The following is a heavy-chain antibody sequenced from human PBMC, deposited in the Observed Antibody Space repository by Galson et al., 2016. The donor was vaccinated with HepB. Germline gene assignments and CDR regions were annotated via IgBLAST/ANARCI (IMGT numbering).Heavy chain of an antibody. CDR2: INSNTDGGTT. Sequence: SLRLSCAASRFTFTNAWMSWVRQAPGKGLQWVGRINSNTDGGTTEYAAPVKGRFSISRDNSKNTLYLQMNSLRAEDTAVYYCAKVPPDYGDAGWGQGTLVTVSS. V-gene: IGHV3-15*01. CDR1: RFTFTNAW. CDR3: AKVPPDYGDAG. J-gene: IGHJ4*02. D-gene: IGHD4-17*01.